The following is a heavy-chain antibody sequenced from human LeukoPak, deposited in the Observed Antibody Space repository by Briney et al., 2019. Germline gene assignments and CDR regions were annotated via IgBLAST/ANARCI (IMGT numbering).Heavy chain of an antibody. Sequence: GGSLRLSCAASGFTFSSYTMNWVRQAPGKGLEWVSCITSSGSTVYYADSVKGRFTISRDNAKNSLYLQMQSPTAEDTAVYFCARVGSSSKYYYYMDVWGKGTTVTVSS. CDR3: ARVGSSSKYYYYMDV. J-gene: IGHJ6*03. CDR2: ITSSGSTV. V-gene: IGHV3-48*04. CDR1: GFTFSSYT. D-gene: IGHD2-2*01.